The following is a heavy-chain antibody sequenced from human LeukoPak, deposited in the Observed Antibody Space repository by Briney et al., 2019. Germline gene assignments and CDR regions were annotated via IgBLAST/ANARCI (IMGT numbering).Heavy chain of an antibody. CDR3: ARVYSIRDAFDI. Sequence: SETLSLTCTVSGGSISSYYWSWIRQPPGKGLEWIGYIYYSGSTNYNPSLKSRVTISVDTSKNQFSLKLSSVTAADTAVYYCARVYSIRDAFDIWGQGTMVTVSS. CDR2: IYYSGST. V-gene: IGHV4-59*01. J-gene: IGHJ3*02. CDR1: GGSISSYY. D-gene: IGHD6-13*01.